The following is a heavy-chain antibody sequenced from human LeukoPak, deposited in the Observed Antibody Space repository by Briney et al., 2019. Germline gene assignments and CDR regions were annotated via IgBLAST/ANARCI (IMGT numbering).Heavy chain of an antibody. V-gene: IGHV3-53*01. CDR2: IYSDNT. Sequence: GGSLRLSCTVSGFTVSSNSMSWVRQAPGKGLEWVSFIYSDNTHYSDSVKGRFTISRDNSKNTLYLQMNSLRAEDTAVYYCAREDRGYYYYYYMDVWGKGTTVTVSS. D-gene: IGHD3-16*02. CDR1: GFTVSSNS. J-gene: IGHJ6*03. CDR3: AREDRGYYYYYYMDV.